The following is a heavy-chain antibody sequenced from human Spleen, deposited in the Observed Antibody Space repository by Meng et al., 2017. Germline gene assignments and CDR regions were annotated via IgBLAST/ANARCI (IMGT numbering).Heavy chain of an antibody. D-gene: IGHD2-21*02. CDR1: GFTFSSYS. CDR3: AREGDSLNVNGMDV. CDR2: ISSSSYI. J-gene: IGHJ6*02. V-gene: IGHV3-21*01. Sequence: GESLKISCAASGFTFSSYSMNWVRQAPGKGLEWVSSISSSSYIYYADSVKGRFTISRDNAKNSLYLQMNSLRAEDTAVYYCAREGDSLNVNGMDVWGQGTTVTVSS.